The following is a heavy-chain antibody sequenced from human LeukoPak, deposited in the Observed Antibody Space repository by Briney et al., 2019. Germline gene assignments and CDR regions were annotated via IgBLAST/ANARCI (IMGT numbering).Heavy chain of an antibody. CDR3: ARSLKISSGRFHNFDY. V-gene: IGHV4-39*01. Sequence: PSETLSLTCTVSGGYISSSSTYYWGWIRQPPGKGLEWIGSIYYSGSTYYNPSLKSRVTISVDTSKNQFSLKVTSVSAADTAVYYCARSLKISSGRFHNFDYWGQGTLVTVSS. D-gene: IGHD6-19*01. CDR2: IYYSGST. CDR1: GGYISSSSTYY. J-gene: IGHJ4*02.